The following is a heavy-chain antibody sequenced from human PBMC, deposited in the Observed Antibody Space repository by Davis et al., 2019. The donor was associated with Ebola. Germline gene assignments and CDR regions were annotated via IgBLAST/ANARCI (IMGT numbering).Heavy chain of an antibody. CDR1: GGSFSGYY. J-gene: IGHJ6*02. Sequence: SETLSLTCAVYGGSFSGYYWSWIRQPPGKGLEWIGEINHSGSTNYNPSLKSRVTISVDTSKNQFSLKLSSVTAADTAVYYCARTSIADRRVQGNYYYGMDVWGQGTTVTVSS. V-gene: IGHV4-34*01. CDR2: INHSGST. D-gene: IGHD6-6*01. CDR3: ARTSIADRRVQGNYYYGMDV.